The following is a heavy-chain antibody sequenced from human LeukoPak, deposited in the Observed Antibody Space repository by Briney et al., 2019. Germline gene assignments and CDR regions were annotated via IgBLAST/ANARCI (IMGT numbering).Heavy chain of an antibody. CDR3: ARSSDTTVYIMDV. D-gene: IGHD3-22*01. CDR1: GFTFSSYG. Sequence: PGGSLRLSCAASGFTFSSYGMHWVRQAPGKGLEWVAVIWYDGSNKYYADSVKGRFTISRDNSKNTLYLQMNSLRAEDTAVYYCARSSDTTVYIMDVWGQGTTVTVS. CDR2: IWYDGSNK. V-gene: IGHV3-33*01. J-gene: IGHJ6*02.